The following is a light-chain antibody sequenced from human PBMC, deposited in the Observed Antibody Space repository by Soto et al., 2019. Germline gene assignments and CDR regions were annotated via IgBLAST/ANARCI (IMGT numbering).Light chain of an antibody. Sequence: AIQMTQSPSSLYASVGDSVTITCRASQGIGTELGWYQLKPGKAPKRLVYGASTLQSGVLPRFSGSGSGTYFTLTISSLQPDDFATHYCLQDFSYPRTFGKWTKVELK. V-gene: IGKV1-6*02. CDR3: LQDFSYPRT. CDR1: QGIGTE. CDR2: GAS. J-gene: IGKJ1*01.